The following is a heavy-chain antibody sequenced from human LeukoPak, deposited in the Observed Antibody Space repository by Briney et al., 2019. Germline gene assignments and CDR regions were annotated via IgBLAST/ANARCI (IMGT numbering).Heavy chain of an antibody. CDR1: GFTFSSYG. J-gene: IGHJ3*02. CDR2: IWYDGSNK. Sequence: GRSLRLSCAASGFTFSSYGMHWVRQAPGKGLEWVAVIWYDGSNKYYADSVKGRFTISRDNSKNTLYLQMNSLRAEDTAVYYCAKDLHPRSGAFDIWGQGTMVTVSS. CDR3: AKDLHPRSGAFDI. V-gene: IGHV3-33*06. D-gene: IGHD3-10*01.